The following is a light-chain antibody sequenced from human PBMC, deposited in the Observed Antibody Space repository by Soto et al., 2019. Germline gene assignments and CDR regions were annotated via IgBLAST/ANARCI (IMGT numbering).Light chain of an antibody. CDR3: QVWDSSSDRWV. CDR2: DDS. Sequence: SYELTQPPSVSVAPGQTAMITCGGNNIGNKSVHWYQQMPGQAPVLVVYDDSDRPSGISDRFSGSNSGNTATLIISRVEAGDEADYYCQVWDSSSDRWVFGGGTKLTVL. CDR1: NIGNKS. J-gene: IGLJ3*02. V-gene: IGLV3-21*02.